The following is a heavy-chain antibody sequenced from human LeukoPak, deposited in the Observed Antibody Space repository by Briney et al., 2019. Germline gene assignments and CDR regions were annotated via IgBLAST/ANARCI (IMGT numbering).Heavy chain of an antibody. CDR1: GGSISSSSYY. V-gene: IGHV4-39*01. CDR3: ARRIRFLEWSPNAFDI. D-gene: IGHD3-3*01. Sequence: SETLSLTCTVSGGSISSSSYYWGWIRQPPGKGLEWMGSIYYSGSTYYNPSLKSRVTISVDTSKNQFSLKLSSVTAADTAVYYCARRIRFLEWSPNAFDIWGQGTMVTVSS. J-gene: IGHJ3*02. CDR2: IYYSGST.